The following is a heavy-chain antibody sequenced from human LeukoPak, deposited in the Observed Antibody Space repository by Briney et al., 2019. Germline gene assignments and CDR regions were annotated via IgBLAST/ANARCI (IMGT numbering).Heavy chain of an antibody. CDR2: ISSSGSII. Sequence: GGSLRLSCAASGFTFSDYYMSWIRQAPGKGLEWVSYISSSGSIIYYADSVKGRFTISRDNAKNSLYLQMNSLRAEDTAVYYCARGDGRVEMATIIDYWGQGTLVTVSS. D-gene: IGHD5-24*01. CDR1: GFTFSDYY. J-gene: IGHJ4*02. V-gene: IGHV3-11*01. CDR3: ARGDGRVEMATIIDY.